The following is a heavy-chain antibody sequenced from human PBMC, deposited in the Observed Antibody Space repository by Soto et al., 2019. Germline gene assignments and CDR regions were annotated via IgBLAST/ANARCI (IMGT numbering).Heavy chain of an antibody. CDR2: INHSGST. Sequence: PSETLSFTCAVSGGSISSGGYYWTRIRQPPGTGLEWIGEINHSGSTNYNPSLKSRVTISVDTSKNQFSLKLSSVTAADTAVYYCARWWSGSRQGFDPWGQGTLVTV. J-gene: IGHJ5*02. CDR3: ARWWSGSRQGFDP. CDR1: GGSISSGGYY. V-gene: IGHV4-31*11. D-gene: IGHD3-3*01.